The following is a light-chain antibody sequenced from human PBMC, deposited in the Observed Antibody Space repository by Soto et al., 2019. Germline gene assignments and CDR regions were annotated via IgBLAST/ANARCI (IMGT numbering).Light chain of an antibody. V-gene: IGLV2-14*01. CDR1: SSDVGGYNY. J-gene: IGLJ3*02. CDR3: SSYTSSSTRV. CDR2: EVS. Sequence: QSVLTQPASVSGSPGQSITISCTGTSSDVGGYNYVSWYQQHPGKAPKLMLYEVSNRPSGVSNRFSGSKSGNTASLTISGLQAEDEADYYCSSYTSSSTRVFGGGTTLTVL.